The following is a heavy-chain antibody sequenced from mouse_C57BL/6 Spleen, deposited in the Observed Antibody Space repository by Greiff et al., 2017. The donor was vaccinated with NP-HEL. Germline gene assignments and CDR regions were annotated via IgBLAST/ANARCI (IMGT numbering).Heavy chain of an antibody. V-gene: IGHV1-4*01. J-gene: IGHJ4*01. CDR2: INPSSGYT. D-gene: IGHD2-4*01. CDR3: ARGADYDPYYYAMDY. CDR1: GYTFTSYT. Sequence: QVQLQQSGAELARPGASVKMSCKASGYTFTSYTMHWVKQRPGQGLEWIGYINPSSGYTKYNQKFKDKATLTADKSSSTAYMQLSSLTSEDSAVYYCARGADYDPYYYAMDYWGQGTSVTVSS.